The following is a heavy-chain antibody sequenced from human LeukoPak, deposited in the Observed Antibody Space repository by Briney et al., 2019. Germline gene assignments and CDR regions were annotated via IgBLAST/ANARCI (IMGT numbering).Heavy chain of an antibody. D-gene: IGHD1-26*01. CDR1: GGSFSGYY. V-gene: IGHV4-34*01. J-gene: IGHJ6*03. CDR3: ALGGWELKDYYYYYMDV. Sequence: ASETLSLTCAVYGGSFSGYYWSWIRQPPGKGLEWIGEINHSGSTNYNPTLKSRVTISVDTSKNQFSLKLSSVTAADTAVYYCALGGWELKDYYYYYMDVWGKGTTVTVSS. CDR2: INHSGST.